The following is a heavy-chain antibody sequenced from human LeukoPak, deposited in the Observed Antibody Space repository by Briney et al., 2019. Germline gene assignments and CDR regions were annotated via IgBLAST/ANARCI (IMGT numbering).Heavy chain of an antibody. CDR2: IYYSGST. V-gene: IGHV4-31*03. Sequence: SGTPSLPCTVSCGSLSSGGYYWGWVRPHPGTGLEWIGYIYYSGSTYYNPSLKSRVTISLDTSKNQFSLKLTSVTAADTAVYYCAREGIAAAAIDYWGQGNLVTVSS. CDR3: AREGIAAAAIDY. D-gene: IGHD6-13*01. CDR1: CGSLSSGGYY. J-gene: IGHJ4*02.